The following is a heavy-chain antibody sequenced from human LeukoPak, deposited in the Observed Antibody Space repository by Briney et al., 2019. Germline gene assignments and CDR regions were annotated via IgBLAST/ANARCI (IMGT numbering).Heavy chain of an antibody. V-gene: IGHV4-39*01. Sequence: SETLSLTCSVSGDSISSGRNYWGWIRQSPGKGLEWIASIYSSGNTHSNPSLKSRVSISVDTSKNQVSLKLYSVTASDAAIYYCSRHLSGTTMSHYFDFWGQGTLVTVSS. CDR3: SRHLSGTTMSHYFDF. CDR2: IYSSGNT. J-gene: IGHJ4*02. CDR1: GDSISSGRNY. D-gene: IGHD1-1*01.